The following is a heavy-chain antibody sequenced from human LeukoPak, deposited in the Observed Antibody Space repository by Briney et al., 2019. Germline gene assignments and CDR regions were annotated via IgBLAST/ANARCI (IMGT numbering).Heavy chain of an antibody. D-gene: IGHD2-15*01. CDR2: IWYDGSNK. J-gene: IGHJ4*02. Sequence: GRSLRLSCAASGFTFSNYGMHWVRQAPGKGLEWVAVIWYDGSNKYYADSVKGRFTISRDNAKNSLYLQMNSLRAEDTAVYYCARVSPGYCSGGSCYSAGYCDYWGQGTLVTVSS. CDR3: ARVSPGYCSGGSCYSAGYCDY. V-gene: IGHV3-33*01. CDR1: GFTFSNYG.